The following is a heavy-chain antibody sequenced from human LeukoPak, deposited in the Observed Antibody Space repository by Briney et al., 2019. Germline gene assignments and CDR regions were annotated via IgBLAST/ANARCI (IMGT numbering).Heavy chain of an antibody. CDR2: ISGSGGST. D-gene: IGHD3-3*01. CDR1: GFTFSSYA. Sequence: PRGSLRLSCAASGFTFSSYAMSWVRQAPGKGLEWVSAISGSGGSTYYADSVKGRFTISRDNSKNTLYLQMNSLRAEDTAVYYCAKDRVYDLQETAFDRIRFPCLDYWGQGTLVTVSS. V-gene: IGHV3-23*01. J-gene: IGHJ4*02. CDR3: AKDRVYDLQETAFDRIRFPCLDY.